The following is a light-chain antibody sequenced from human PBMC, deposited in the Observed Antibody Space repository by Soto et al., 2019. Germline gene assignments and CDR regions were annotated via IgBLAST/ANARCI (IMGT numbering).Light chain of an antibody. V-gene: IGLV1-47*01. CDR2: TNN. CDR1: SSNIGSDY. J-gene: IGLJ3*02. Sequence: QSVMTQPPSASGTPGQRVTISCSGSSSNIGSDYIYWYHQLPGTAPKLLIYTNNQRPSGVPDRFSGSKSGTSASLAISGLRSEDEADYYCAAWDDSLSGLWVFGGGTKLTVL. CDR3: AAWDDSLSGLWV.